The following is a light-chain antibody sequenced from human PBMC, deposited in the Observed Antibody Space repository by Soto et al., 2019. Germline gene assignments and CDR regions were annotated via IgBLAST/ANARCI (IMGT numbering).Light chain of an antibody. V-gene: IGKV3-15*01. CDR1: ESISRN. J-gene: IGKJ5*01. CDR2: GAS. CDR3: QQYNNWPPEIT. Sequence: EMVVTQSPATLSMSPGGRATLSCRTSESISRNLAWYQQKLGQAPRLLIYGASTRATGVPDRFTGSGSGTDFILTITSLQSEDFAVYYCQQYNNWPPEITFGQGTRLEIK.